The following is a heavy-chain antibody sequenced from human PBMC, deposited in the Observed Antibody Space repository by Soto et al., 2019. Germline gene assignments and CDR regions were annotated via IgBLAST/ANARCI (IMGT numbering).Heavy chain of an antibody. V-gene: IGHV4-59*01. CDR2: LYNTGST. CDR3: ARDLWGYCGTDCYPLDV. Sequence: ASETLSLTCTISGGSLSRYYWGWIRQTPGRGLEWIGYLYNTGSTIYNPSLESRVTISVDTSKNQFSLILNSVTAADTAVYYCARDLWGYCGTDCYPLDVWGQGTTVTVSS. J-gene: IGHJ6*02. D-gene: IGHD2-21*02. CDR1: GGSLSRYY.